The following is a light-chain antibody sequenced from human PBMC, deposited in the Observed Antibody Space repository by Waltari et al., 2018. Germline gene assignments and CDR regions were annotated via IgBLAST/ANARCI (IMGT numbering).Light chain of an antibody. Sequence: EIVLTQSPGTLSLSPRERATLSCRASQSVSRTLAWYQQKPGQAPKLLIYGASIRATGIPDRFTGSGSGTDFSRTISSLEPEDFAIYFCQHYVRLPATFGQGTKVEIK. V-gene: IGKV3-20*01. CDR1: QSVSRT. J-gene: IGKJ1*01. CDR2: GAS. CDR3: QHYVRLPAT.